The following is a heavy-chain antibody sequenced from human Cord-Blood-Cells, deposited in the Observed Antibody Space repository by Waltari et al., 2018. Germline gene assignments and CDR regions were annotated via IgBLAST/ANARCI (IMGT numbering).Heavy chain of an antibody. V-gene: IGHV1-69*01. CDR2: IIPIFGTA. Sequence: QVQLVQPGAEVKQPGSSLKVSCKASGGTFSSYAISWVRQAPGQGLEWTGGIIPIFGTANYAQKFQGRVTITADESTSTAYMELSSLRSEDTAVYYCARHRGNRAGMDVWGQGTTVTVSS. D-gene: IGHD3-16*01. CDR1: GGTFSSYA. CDR3: ARHRGNRAGMDV. J-gene: IGHJ6*02.